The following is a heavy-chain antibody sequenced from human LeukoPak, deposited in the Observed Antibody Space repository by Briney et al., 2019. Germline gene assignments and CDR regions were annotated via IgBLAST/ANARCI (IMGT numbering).Heavy chain of an antibody. J-gene: IGHJ4*02. CDR3: ASDYYNSSGYSSH. Sequence: GGSLRLSCAASGFTFSSYWMHWVRQAPGKGLVWVSRINSDGSSTSYADSVKGRFTISRDNAKNTLYLQMNSLRAEDTAVYYCASDYYNSSGYSSHWGQGTLVTVSS. CDR2: INSDGSST. CDR1: GFTFSSYW. D-gene: IGHD3-22*01. V-gene: IGHV3-74*01.